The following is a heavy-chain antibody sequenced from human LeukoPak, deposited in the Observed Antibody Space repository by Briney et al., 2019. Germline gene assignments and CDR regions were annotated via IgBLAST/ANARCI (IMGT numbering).Heavy chain of an antibody. CDR1: GYTFTGYY. V-gene: IGHV1-2*02. D-gene: IGHD1-26*01. CDR2: INPNSGGT. J-gene: IGHJ4*02. Sequence: ASVKVSCKASGYTFTGYYMHWVRQAPGQGLEWMGWINPNSGGTNYAQKFQGRVTMTRDTSISTAYMELSRLRSDDTAVYYCARDGPHNSGYFDSWGQGTLVTVSS. CDR3: ARDGPHNSGYFDS.